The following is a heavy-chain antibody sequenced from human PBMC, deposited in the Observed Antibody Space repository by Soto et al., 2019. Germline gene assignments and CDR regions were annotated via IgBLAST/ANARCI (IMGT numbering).Heavy chain of an antibody. CDR2: INAGNGNT. CDR1: GYTFTRYA. CDR3: ARAVAVPADFAY. V-gene: IGHV1-3*01. Sequence: ASVKVSCKASGYTFTRYAMHWVRQAPGQRLEWMGWINAGNGNTKYSQKFQGRVTITRGTSASTAYMEMSSMRSEDTAVYYCARAVAVPADFAYWGQGTLVTVSS. D-gene: IGHD6-19*01. J-gene: IGHJ4*02.